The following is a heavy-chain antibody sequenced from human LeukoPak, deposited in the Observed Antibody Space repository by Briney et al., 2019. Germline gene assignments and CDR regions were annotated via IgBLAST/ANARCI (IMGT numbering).Heavy chain of an antibody. CDR1: GFTFSSYS. V-gene: IGHV3-21*01. CDR3: SRERGYSYGYSDY. D-gene: IGHD5-18*01. Sequence: GGSLRLSCAASGFTFSSYSMNWVRQAPGKGLEWVSSISSSSTSMYYVDSVKGRFTISRDNAKNSLYLQMNSLRAEDTAVYYCSRERGYSYGYSDYWGQGTLVTVSS. J-gene: IGHJ4*02. CDR2: ISSSSTSM.